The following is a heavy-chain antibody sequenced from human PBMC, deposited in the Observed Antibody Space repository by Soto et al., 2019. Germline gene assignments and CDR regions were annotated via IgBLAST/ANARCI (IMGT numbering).Heavy chain of an antibody. CDR1: GFTFSSYE. Sequence: PGGSLRLSCAASGFTFSSYEMNWVRQAPGKGLEWVSYISSSGSTIYYADSVKGRFTISRDNAKNSLYLQMNSLRAEDTAVYYCARGEYSYGFDYWGQGTLVTVSS. D-gene: IGHD5-18*01. CDR3: ARGEYSYGFDY. J-gene: IGHJ4*02. V-gene: IGHV3-48*03. CDR2: ISSSGSTI.